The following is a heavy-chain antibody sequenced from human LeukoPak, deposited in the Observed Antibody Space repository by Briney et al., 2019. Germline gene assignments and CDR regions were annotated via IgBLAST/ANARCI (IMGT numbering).Heavy chain of an antibody. D-gene: IGHD5-24*01. CDR1: GLTFSPYS. J-gene: IGHJ4*02. Sequence: GGSLRLSCIASGLTFSPYSMNWIRQAPGKGLEWVSSISSSSSYIYYADSVKGRFTISRDNAKNSLFLQMNSLRAEDTAVYHCARTGGLHHFDYWGQGILVTVSS. V-gene: IGHV3-21*01. CDR2: ISSSSSYI. CDR3: ARTGGLHHFDY.